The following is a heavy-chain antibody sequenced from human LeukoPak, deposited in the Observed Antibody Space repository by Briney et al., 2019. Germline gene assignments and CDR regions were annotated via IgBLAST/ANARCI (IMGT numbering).Heavy chain of an antibody. Sequence: ASVKGSFKASGYTFTSYYMHWGRPAPGQGAEWMTIINPSGGSTSYPQKFHGRVTMTRDTSTSTVYMELSSLRSEDTAVYYCARGLSGSYSFDYWGQGTLVTVSS. J-gene: IGHJ4*02. V-gene: IGHV1-46*01. CDR2: INPSGGST. CDR1: GYTFTSYY. D-gene: IGHD1-26*01. CDR3: ARGLSGSYSFDY.